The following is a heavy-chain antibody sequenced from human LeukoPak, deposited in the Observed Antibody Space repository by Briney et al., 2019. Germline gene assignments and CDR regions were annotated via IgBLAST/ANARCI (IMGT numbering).Heavy chain of an antibody. Sequence: GGSLRLSCAASGITFSSNAMSWVRQAPGKGLEWVSGITGSGDSTYYTESVKGRFTISRDNSKNTLYLEMNSLRAEDTAVYYCAKTLSYSSGWVYWGQGTLVTVSS. D-gene: IGHD6-19*01. J-gene: IGHJ4*02. CDR2: ITGSGDST. V-gene: IGHV3-23*01. CDR3: AKTLSYSSGWVY. CDR1: GITFSSNA.